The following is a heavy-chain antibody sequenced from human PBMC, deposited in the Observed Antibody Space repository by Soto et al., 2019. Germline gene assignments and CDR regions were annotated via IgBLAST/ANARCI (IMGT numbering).Heavy chain of an antibody. V-gene: IGHV1-3*01. CDR3: ARGQGSWYAYYYYGMDV. Sequence: ASVKVSFKASGYTFTSYAMHWVRQAPGQRLEWMGWINAGNGNTKYSQKFQGRVTITRDTSASTAYMELSSLRSEDTAVYYCARGQGSWYAYYYYGMDVWGQGTTVTVSS. CDR1: GYTFTSYA. D-gene: IGHD6-13*01. CDR2: INAGNGNT. J-gene: IGHJ6*02.